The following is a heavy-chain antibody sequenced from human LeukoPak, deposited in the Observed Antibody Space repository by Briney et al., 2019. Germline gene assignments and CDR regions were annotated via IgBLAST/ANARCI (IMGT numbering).Heavy chain of an antibody. CDR3: ARGAYYYDSSGPFDY. V-gene: IGHV1-46*01. Sequence: ASVKVSCKSSVYTFTSYYMHWVRQPPGQGLEWMGIINPSGGSTSYAQKFQGRVTMTRDTSTSTVYMELSSLRSEDTAVYYCARGAYYYDSSGPFDYWGQGTLVTVSS. J-gene: IGHJ4*02. CDR1: VYTFTSYY. D-gene: IGHD3-22*01. CDR2: INPSGGST.